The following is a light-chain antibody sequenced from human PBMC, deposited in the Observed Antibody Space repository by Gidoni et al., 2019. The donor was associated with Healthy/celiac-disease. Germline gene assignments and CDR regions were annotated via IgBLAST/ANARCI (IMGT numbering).Light chain of an antibody. CDR3: QQSYSTPRT. CDR1: QSISSY. V-gene: IGKV1-39*01. Sequence: DIQMTQSPSSLSASVGDRVTITCRARQSISSYLNWYQQKPGKAPKLMIYAASSLQSGVPSRFSDSGSGTDFTLTISSLQPEDFATYYCQQSYSTPRTFGQGTKVEIK. J-gene: IGKJ1*01. CDR2: AAS.